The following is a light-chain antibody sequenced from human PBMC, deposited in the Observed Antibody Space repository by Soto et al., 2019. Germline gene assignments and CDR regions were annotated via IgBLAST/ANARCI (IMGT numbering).Light chain of an antibody. Sequence: DIQMTQSPSSLSASVGGRFTITCRASQTPRTFLNWYQQKPGKAPKLLIYATSTLQSGVPSRFSGRDSGADFTLTVNNLQPEDFATYYCQQPPYTFGPGTKVDIK. J-gene: IGKJ3*01. CDR2: ATS. CDR1: QTPRTF. V-gene: IGKV1-39*01. CDR3: QQPPYT.